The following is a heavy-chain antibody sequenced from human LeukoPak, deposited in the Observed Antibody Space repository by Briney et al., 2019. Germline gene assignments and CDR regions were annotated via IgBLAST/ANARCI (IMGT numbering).Heavy chain of an antibody. D-gene: IGHD4-17*01. V-gene: IGHV3-30*04. CDR2: ISYDGSNK. J-gene: IGHJ3*02. CDR1: GFTFSSYA. Sequence: GGSLRLSCAASGFTFSSYAMHWVRQAPGKGLEWVAVISYDGSNKYYADSVKGRFTISRDNSKNTLYLQMNSLRAEDTAVYYCARAWDDYGDYVDAFDIWGQGTMVTVSS. CDR3: ARAWDDYGDYVDAFDI.